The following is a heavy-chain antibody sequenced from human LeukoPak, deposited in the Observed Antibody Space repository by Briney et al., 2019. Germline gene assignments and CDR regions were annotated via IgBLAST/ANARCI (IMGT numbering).Heavy chain of an antibody. CDR2: INHSGST. CDR3: ARYYGGRIYYYYYYIDV. V-gene: IGHV4-34*01. J-gene: IGHJ6*03. D-gene: IGHD4-23*01. Sequence: SETLSLTCAVYGGSFSGYYWSWIRQPPGKGLEWIGEINHSGSTNYNPSLKSRVTISVDTSKNQFSLKLSSVTAADTAVYYCARYYGGRIYYYYYYIDVWGKGTTVTVSS. CDR1: GGSFSGYY.